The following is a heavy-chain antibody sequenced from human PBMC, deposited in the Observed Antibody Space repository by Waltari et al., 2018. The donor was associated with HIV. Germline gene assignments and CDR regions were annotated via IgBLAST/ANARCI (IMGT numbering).Heavy chain of an antibody. D-gene: IGHD5-18*01. CDR2: IATAGNT. CDR3: ARADTSIPHRAFDL. J-gene: IGHJ3*01. CDR1: GFTLSNYD. V-gene: IGHV3-13*01. Sequence: EVQLVESGGGLVQPGGSLRLSCVASGFTLSNYDMYWVRKVTGKIPEGVSAIATAGNTYYLGSVQGRFTISRENAKDSLYLQMNSLRAEDTAVYYCARADTSIPHRAFDLWGQGTMVTVSS.